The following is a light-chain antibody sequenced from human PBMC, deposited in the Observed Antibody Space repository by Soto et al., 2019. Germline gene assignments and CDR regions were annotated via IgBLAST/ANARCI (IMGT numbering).Light chain of an antibody. CDR2: AAS. CDR1: QSITNF. Sequence: DIQMTQSPSSLSASVGDRVTITCRASQSITNFLNWYQQKPGKAPELLIYAASSLQSGVPSRFSGSGSGTDVTLTISSLHPEDFATYFCQQTYNTPMYSCRQGTKLEIK. V-gene: IGKV1-39*01. J-gene: IGKJ2*03. CDR3: QQTYNTPMYS.